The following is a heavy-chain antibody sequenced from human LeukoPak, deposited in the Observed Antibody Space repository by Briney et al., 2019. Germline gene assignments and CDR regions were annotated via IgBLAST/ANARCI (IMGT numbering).Heavy chain of an antibody. CDR2: IYYSGST. V-gene: IGHV4-59*01. CDR1: GGSISSYY. D-gene: IGHD1-26*01. J-gene: IGHJ4*02. Sequence: SETLSLTCTVSGGSISSYYWSWIRQPPGKGLEWIGYIYYSGSTNYNPSLKSRVTISVDTSKNQFSLKLSSVTAADTAVYYCARVVGAILGYWGQGTLVTVS. CDR3: ARVVGAILGY.